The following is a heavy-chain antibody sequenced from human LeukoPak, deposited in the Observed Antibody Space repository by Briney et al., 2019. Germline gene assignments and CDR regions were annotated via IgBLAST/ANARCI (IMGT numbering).Heavy chain of an antibody. CDR2: INPSVSIT. D-gene: IGHD5-12*01. Sequence: ASVKVSCKASGYTFTSYYMHWVRQATGQGLEWMGLINPSVSITTYAQKFQGRVTMTRDTSTSTVYMELSSLRSEDTAVYYCAREGATSGYDRPFNWFDPWGQGTLVTVSS. V-gene: IGHV1-46*01. CDR1: GYTFTSYY. CDR3: AREGATSGYDRPFNWFDP. J-gene: IGHJ5*02.